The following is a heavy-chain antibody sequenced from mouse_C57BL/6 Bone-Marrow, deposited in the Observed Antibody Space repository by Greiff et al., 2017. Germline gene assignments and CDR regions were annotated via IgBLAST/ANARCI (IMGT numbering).Heavy chain of an antibody. V-gene: IGHV3-6*01. J-gene: IGHJ3*01. Sequence: EVQLVESGPGLVKPSQSLSLTCSVTGYSITSGYYWNWIRQFPGNKLEWMGYISYDGSNNYNPSLKNRISITRDTSKNHFFLKLNSVITEDTATYYCARVGNRFAYWGQGTLVTVSA. CDR2: ISYDGSN. CDR3: ARVGNRFAY. D-gene: IGHD2-1*01. CDR1: GYSITSGYY.